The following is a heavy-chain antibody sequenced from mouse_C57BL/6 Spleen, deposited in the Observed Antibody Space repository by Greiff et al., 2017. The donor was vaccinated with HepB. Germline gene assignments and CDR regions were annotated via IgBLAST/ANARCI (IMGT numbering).Heavy chain of an antibody. D-gene: IGHD1-1*02. CDR2: IYPGSGNT. J-gene: IGHJ4*01. CDR1: GYSFTSYY. CDR3: ADYGLYYYAMDY. Sequence: QVQLKESGPELVKPGASVKISCKASGYSFTSYYIHWVKQRPGQGLEWIGWIYPGSGNTKYNEKFKGKATLTADTSSSTAYMQLSSLTSEDSAVYYCADYGLYYYAMDYWGQGTSVTVSS. V-gene: IGHV1-66*01.